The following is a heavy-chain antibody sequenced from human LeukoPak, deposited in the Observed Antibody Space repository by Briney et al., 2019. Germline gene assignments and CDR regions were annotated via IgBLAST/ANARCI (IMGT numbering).Heavy chain of an antibody. CDR1: GGSISSSSHS. Sequence: SETLSLTCTVSGGSISSSSHSWGWIRQPPGKGLEWTGSIYYTGGTYYNPSLKSRVTISVDTSKNQFSLKLSSVTAADTAVYYCAQRLGSSNWIGNWFDPWGQGTLVTVSS. J-gene: IGHJ5*02. V-gene: IGHV4-39*01. CDR3: AQRLGSSNWIGNWFDP. CDR2: IYYTGGT. D-gene: IGHD6-13*01.